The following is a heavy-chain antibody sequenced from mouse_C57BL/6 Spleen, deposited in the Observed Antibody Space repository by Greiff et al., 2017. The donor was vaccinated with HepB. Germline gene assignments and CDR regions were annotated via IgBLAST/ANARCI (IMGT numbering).Heavy chain of an antibody. J-gene: IGHJ1*03. CDR2: INPSTGGT. Sequence: DVKLQESGPELVKPGASVKISCKASGYSFTGYYMNWVKQSPEKSLEWIGEINPSTGGTTYNQKFKAKATLTVDKSSSTAYMQLKSLTSEDSAVYYCARSPSPYYSNWYFDVWGTGTTVTVSS. V-gene: IGHV1-42*01. D-gene: IGHD2-12*01. CDR1: GYSFTGYY. CDR3: ARSPSPYYSNWYFDV.